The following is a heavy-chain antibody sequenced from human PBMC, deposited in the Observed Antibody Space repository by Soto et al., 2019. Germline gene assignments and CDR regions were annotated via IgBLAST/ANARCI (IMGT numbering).Heavy chain of an antibody. J-gene: IGHJ6*02. CDR3: ARDYDILTGYLRGDYYYGMDV. D-gene: IGHD3-9*01. Sequence: PSETLSLTCTVSGGSISSGGYYWSWIRQHPGKGLEWIGYIYYSGSTYYNQSLKSRVTISVDTSKNQFSLKLSSVTAADTAVYYCARDYDILTGYLRGDYYYGMDVWGQGTTVTVSS. CDR2: IYYSGST. CDR1: GGSISSGGYY. V-gene: IGHV4-31*03.